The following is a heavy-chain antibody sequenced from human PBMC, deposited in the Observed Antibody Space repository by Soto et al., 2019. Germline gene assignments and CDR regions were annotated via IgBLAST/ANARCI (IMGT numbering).Heavy chain of an antibody. CDR3: ARGSCSGGSCYDDSINYGIDY. J-gene: IGHJ4*02. CDR1: GGSVSSGSYY. V-gene: IGHV4-61*01. Sequence: PAETLSLTCTVSGGSVSSGSYYWSWIRQPPGKGLEWIGYIYYSGSTNYNPSLKSRVTISVDTSKNQFSLKLSSVTAADTAVYYCARGSCSGGSCYDDSINYGIDYWGQGALVTVSS. D-gene: IGHD2-15*01. CDR2: IYYSGST.